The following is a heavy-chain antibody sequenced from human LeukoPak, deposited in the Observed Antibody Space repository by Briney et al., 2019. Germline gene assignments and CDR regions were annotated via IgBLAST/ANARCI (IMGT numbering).Heavy chain of an antibody. Sequence: SETLSLTCAVYGGSFSGYYWSWIRQPPGKGLEWIGEINHGGSTNYNPSLESRVTISVDKSKNQFSLKLSSMIAADTAVYYCARDFGGSYYPWGQGTLVTVSS. D-gene: IGHD1-26*01. J-gene: IGHJ5*02. CDR1: GGSFSGYY. CDR2: INHGGST. V-gene: IGHV4-34*01. CDR3: ARDFGGSYYP.